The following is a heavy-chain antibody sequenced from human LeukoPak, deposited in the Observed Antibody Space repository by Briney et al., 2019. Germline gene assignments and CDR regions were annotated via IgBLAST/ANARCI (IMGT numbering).Heavy chain of an antibody. J-gene: IGHJ4*02. CDR1: GGPISSGGYY. V-gene: IGHV4-31*03. CDR2: IYYSGST. D-gene: IGHD5-12*01. Sequence: SETLSLTCTVSGGPISSGGYYWSWIRQHPGKGLEWIGYIYYSGSTYYNPSLKSRVTISVDTSKNQFSLKLSSVTAADTAVYYCARAEDGYNFHYWGQGTLVTVSS. CDR3: ARAEDGYNFHY.